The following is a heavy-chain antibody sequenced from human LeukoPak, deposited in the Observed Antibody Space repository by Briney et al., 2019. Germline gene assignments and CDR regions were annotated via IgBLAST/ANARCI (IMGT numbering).Heavy chain of an antibody. CDR2: ISWNSGSI. D-gene: IGHD5-18*01. Sequence: PGGSLRLSCAASGFTFSSYGMHWVRQAPGKGLEWVSGISWNSGSIGYADSVKGRFTISRDNAKSTLYLQMISLRAEDTAVYYCARDWQWLDAFDIWGQGTMVTVSS. CDR1: GFTFSSYG. V-gene: IGHV3-9*01. J-gene: IGHJ3*02. CDR3: ARDWQWLDAFDI.